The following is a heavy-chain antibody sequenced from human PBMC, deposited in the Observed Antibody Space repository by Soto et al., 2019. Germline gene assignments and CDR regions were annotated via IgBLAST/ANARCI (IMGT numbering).Heavy chain of an antibody. CDR2: IYHSGST. CDR1: WGTSIGVGYS. J-gene: IGHJ5*02. V-gene: IGHV4-30-2*01. Sequence: SETLSHTWSVAWGTSIGVGYSWSWIRQPPGKGLEWIGYIYHSGSTYYNPSLKSRVTISVDRSKNQFSLKLSSVTAVYIQADYGIRGALPVTAYLRNRTSDP. CDR3: IRGALPVTAYLRNRTSDP. D-gene: IGHD3-16*01.